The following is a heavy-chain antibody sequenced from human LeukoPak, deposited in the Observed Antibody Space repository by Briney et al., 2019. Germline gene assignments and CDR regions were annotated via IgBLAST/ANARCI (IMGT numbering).Heavy chain of an antibody. CDR3: VRSPIGASAY. D-gene: IGHD3-10*01. V-gene: IGHV1-2*02. J-gene: IGHJ4*02. Sequence: ASVNVSCKPSGYTFTDSYIHWVRQAPGVGLQWMGWIRPNNVDTKYAEDFQDRVTMTRDTSINTAYMELTGLTPDDTAVYYCVRSPIGASAYWGRGTLVTVS. CDR2: IRPNNVDT. CDR1: GYTFTDSY.